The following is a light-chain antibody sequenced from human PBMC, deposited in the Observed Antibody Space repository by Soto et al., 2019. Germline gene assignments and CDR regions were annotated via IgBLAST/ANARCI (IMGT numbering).Light chain of an antibody. CDR2: SNN. CDR3: AAWDDSLNGFGV. V-gene: IGLV1-44*01. CDR1: SSNIGSNT. J-gene: IGLJ3*02. Sequence: QSVLTQPPSASGTPGQRVTISCSGSSSNIGSNTVNWYQQLPGTAPKLLIYSNNQRPSGVPDRFSGSKSGTSASLAISGLKSEDEADYYCAAWDDSLNGFGVFGGGTKLTVL.